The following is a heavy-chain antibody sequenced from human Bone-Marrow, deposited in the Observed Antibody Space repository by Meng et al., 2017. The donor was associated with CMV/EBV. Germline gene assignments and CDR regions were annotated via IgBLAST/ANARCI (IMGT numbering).Heavy chain of an antibody. V-gene: IGHV3-53*01. CDR3: ARETVAGTFDY. CDR2: IYSGGSP. D-gene: IGHD6-19*01. J-gene: IGHJ4*02. CDR1: GFPVSNSF. Sequence: SYAACGFPVSNSFMSWVRQTPRKSLEWVSVIYSGGSPYYADSVQGRFTISRDNSKNTLYLQMNSLRAEDTAVYYCARETVAGTFDYWGQGTLVTVSS.